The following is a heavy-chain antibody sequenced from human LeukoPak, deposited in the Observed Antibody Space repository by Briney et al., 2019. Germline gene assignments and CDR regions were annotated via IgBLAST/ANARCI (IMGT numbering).Heavy chain of an antibody. J-gene: IGHJ4*02. V-gene: IGHV3-74*01. D-gene: IGHD1-26*01. CDR2: INTGGSST. CDR3: ARAPSGRYWFDFDY. Sequence: PGGSLRLSCAASGFTFSSYWMHWVRQAPGQGPVWVSRINTGGSSTSYADSVKGRFTISRDNAKNSLYMQMNSLRAEDTAVYYCARAPSGRYWFDFDYWGQGTLVTASS. CDR1: GFTFSSYW.